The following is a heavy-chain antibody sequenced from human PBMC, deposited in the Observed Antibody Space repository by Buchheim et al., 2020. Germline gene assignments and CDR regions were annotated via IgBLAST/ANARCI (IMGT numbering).Heavy chain of an antibody. V-gene: IGHV3-48*04. CDR3: ARAPTPYSSSWYDYYYGMDV. Sequence: EVELVESGGGLVQPGGSLRLSCAVSGFSFSTYSMDWVRQAPGKGLEWLAYISDTSSTIYYGDSVKGRFTVSRDNAKTAPYLQMNSLRVEDTAVYYCARAPTPYSSSWYDYYYGMDVWGQGTT. CDR2: ISDTSSTI. J-gene: IGHJ6*02. D-gene: IGHD6-13*01. CDR1: GFSFSTYS.